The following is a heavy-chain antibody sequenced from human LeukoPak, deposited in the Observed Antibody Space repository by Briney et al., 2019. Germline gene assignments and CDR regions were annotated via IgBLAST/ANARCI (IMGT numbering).Heavy chain of an antibody. D-gene: IGHD4-17*01. CDR1: GFTFSSYE. CDR2: ISSSGSTI. Sequence: GGSLRLSCAASGFTFSSYEMNWVRQAPGKGLEWVSYISSSGSTIYYADSVKGRFTISRDNAKNTLYLQMNSLRAEDTAVYYCAKDPFSTTVPYYFDYWGQGTLVTVSS. CDR3: AKDPFSTTVPYYFDY. J-gene: IGHJ4*02. V-gene: IGHV3-48*03.